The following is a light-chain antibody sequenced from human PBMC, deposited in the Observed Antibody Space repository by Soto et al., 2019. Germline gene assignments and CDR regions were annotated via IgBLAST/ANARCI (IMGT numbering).Light chain of an antibody. Sequence: QAVVTQESSVSVSPGGTVTLTCGLISGAVSSAHNPNWYQQTPGQAPRTLIYSTSTRSSGVPERFSGSILGNKAALTITGAQADDESDYYCALFMGNGISVFGTGTKLTVL. CDR3: ALFMGNGISV. V-gene: IGLV8-61*01. CDR2: STS. CDR1: SGAVSSAHN. J-gene: IGLJ1*01.